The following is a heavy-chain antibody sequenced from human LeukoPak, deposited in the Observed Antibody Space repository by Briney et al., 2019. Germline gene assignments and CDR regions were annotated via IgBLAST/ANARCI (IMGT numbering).Heavy chain of an antibody. V-gene: IGHV3-7*01. D-gene: IGHD5-12*01. Sequence: PGGSLRLSCAASGFTFSRSTMAWVRQAPGKGLEWLANIKEDGYGKHYGDSVKGRITISRDNAQNSLYLQMNSLRGEDTAVYYCARGLTEVATIGYWGQGTLVTVSS. CDR2: IKEDGYGK. CDR3: ARGLTEVATIGY. J-gene: IGHJ4*02. CDR1: GFTFSRST.